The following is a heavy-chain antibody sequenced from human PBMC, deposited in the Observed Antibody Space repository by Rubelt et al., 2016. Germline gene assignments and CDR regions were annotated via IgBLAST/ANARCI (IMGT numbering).Heavy chain of an antibody. CDR1: SSYG. J-gene: IGHJ6*02. Sequence: SSYGMHWVRQAPGKGLEWVAVIWYDGSNKYYADSVKGRFTISRDNSKNTLYLQMNSLRAEDTAVYYCARGEYSYGRYYYYYGMDVWGQGTTVTVSS. V-gene: IGHV3-33*01. D-gene: IGHD5-18*01. CDR3: ARGEYSYGRYYYYYGMDV. CDR2: IWYDGSNK.